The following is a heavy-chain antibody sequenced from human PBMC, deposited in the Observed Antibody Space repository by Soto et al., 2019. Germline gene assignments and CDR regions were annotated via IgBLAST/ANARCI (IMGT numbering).Heavy chain of an antibody. D-gene: IGHD3-10*01. Sequence: ASVKVSCKASGCTFTSYYMHWVRQAPGQGLEWMGIINPSGGSTSYAQKFQGRVTMTRDTSTSTVYMELSSLRSEDTAVYYWTGSYYNGDAFDIWGQGTMVTVSS. V-gene: IGHV1-46*01. CDR2: INPSGGST. CDR3: TGSYYNGDAFDI. J-gene: IGHJ3*02. CDR1: GCTFTSYY.